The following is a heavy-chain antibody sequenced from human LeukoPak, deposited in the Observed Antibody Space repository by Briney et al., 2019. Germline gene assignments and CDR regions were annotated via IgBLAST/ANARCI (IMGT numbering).Heavy chain of an antibody. Sequence: ASVKVSCKASGYTFTGYYMHWVRQAPGQGLEWIGWINPNSGGTNYAQKFQGRVTMTRDTSISTAYMELSRLRSDDTAVYYCVRDRMVRGVTNNDYWGQGTLVTVSS. CDR3: VRDRMVRGVTNNDY. D-gene: IGHD3-10*01. CDR2: INPNSGGT. J-gene: IGHJ4*02. CDR1: GYTFTGYY. V-gene: IGHV1-2*02.